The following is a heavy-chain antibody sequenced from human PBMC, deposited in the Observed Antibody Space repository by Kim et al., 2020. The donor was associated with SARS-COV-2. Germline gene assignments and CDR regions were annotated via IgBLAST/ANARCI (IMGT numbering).Heavy chain of an antibody. Sequence: GGSLRLSCAASGFTFSSYAMSWVRQAPGKGLEWVSAISGSGGSTYYADSVKGRFTISRDNSKNTLYLQMNSLRAEDTAVYYCAKDPSAAVYGDYVGWWFDPWGQGTLVTVSS. D-gene: IGHD4-17*01. CDR1: GFTFSSYA. V-gene: IGHV3-23*01. CDR3: AKDPSAAVYGDYVGWWFDP. CDR2: ISGSGGST. J-gene: IGHJ5*02.